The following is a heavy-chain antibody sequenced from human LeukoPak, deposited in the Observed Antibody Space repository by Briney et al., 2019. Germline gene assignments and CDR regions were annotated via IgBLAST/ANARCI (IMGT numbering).Heavy chain of an antibody. J-gene: IGHJ5*02. CDR3: ARRGIWDLQIGNWFGP. CDR1: GDSITTNSYW. Sequence: SSETLSLTCSLSGDSITTNSYWWGWIRQSPGKGLEWIGSIYSSGNSYYNPSLKSRATISPDTSKNQYSLRLTSVTAADTAVYYCARRGIWDLQIGNWFGPWGQGILVTVSS. CDR2: IYSSGNS. V-gene: IGHV4-39*01. D-gene: IGHD3-16*01.